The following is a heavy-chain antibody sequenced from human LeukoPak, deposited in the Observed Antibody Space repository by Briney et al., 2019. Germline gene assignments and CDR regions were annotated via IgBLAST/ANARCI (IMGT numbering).Heavy chain of an antibody. CDR2: IYYSGST. Sequence: PSETLSLTCTVSGGSTSSYYWSWIRQPPGKGLEWIGYIYYSGSTNYNPSLKSRVTISVDTSKNQFSLKLSSVTAADTAVYYCARDTGSYSFDYWGQGTLVTVSS. CDR1: GGSTSSYY. D-gene: IGHD1-26*01. CDR3: ARDTGSYSFDY. V-gene: IGHV4-59*01. J-gene: IGHJ4*02.